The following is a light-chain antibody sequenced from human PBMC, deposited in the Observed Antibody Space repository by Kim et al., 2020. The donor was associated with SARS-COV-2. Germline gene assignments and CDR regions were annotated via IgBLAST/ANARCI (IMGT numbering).Light chain of an antibody. Sequence: DIQMTQSPSSLSASVGDRVTITCQASQDISNYLNWYQQKPGKAPKLLIYDASNLETGVPSRFSGSGSGTDFTFTISSLQPEDIATYYCQQYDNLPLTFGGGTKVYI. CDR2: DAS. J-gene: IGKJ4*01. V-gene: IGKV1-33*01. CDR1: QDISNY. CDR3: QQYDNLPLT.